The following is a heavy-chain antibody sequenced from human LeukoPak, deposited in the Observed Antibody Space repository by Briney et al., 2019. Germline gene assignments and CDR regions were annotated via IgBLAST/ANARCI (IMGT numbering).Heavy chain of an antibody. Sequence: SETLSLTCTVSGGSISTTTYYWGWIRQPPGKGLEWIGTIYYRGSTYYTPSLKSRVTISVDTSKNQFSLKLDSVTAADTAGYFCAATPPRLKYYFDFWGQGTLVTGSS. J-gene: IGHJ4*02. CDR3: AATPPRLKYYFDF. CDR2: IYYRGST. V-gene: IGHV4-39*01. CDR1: GGSISTTTYY.